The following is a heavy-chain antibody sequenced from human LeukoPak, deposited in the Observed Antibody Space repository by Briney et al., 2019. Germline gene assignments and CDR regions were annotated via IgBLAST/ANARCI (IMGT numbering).Heavy chain of an antibody. J-gene: IGHJ4*02. CDR2: IYHSGST. Sequence: PSETQSLTCTVSGYSISSGYYWGWIRQPPGKGLEWIGSIYHSGSTYYNPSLKSRVTISVDTSKNQFSLKLSSVTAADTAVYYCASTLVGATDYWGQGTLVTVSS. CDR1: GYSISSGYY. CDR3: ASTLVGATDY. D-gene: IGHD1-26*01. V-gene: IGHV4-38-2*02.